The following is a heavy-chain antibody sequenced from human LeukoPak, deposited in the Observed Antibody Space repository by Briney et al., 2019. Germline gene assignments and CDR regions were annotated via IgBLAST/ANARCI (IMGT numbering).Heavy chain of an antibody. CDR1: GGSISSYY. CDR2: IYYSGST. CDR3: AKDAVGATAYYFDY. V-gene: IGHV4-59*01. J-gene: IGHJ4*02. D-gene: IGHD1-26*01. Sequence: PSETLSLTRTVSGGSISSYYWSWIRQPPGKGLEWVGYIYYSGSTNYNPSLKSRVTISVDTSKNPCSLKLSAVTAADTAVYYCAKDAVGATAYYFDYWGQGTLVTVSS.